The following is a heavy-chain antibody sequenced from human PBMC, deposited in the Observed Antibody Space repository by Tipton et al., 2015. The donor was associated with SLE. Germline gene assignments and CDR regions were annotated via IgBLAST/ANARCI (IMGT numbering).Heavy chain of an antibody. CDR2: IYSTGNT. V-gene: IGHV3-23*05. J-gene: IGHJ3*01. CDR3: TKVGNYYDSHGYSSDDGFDF. CDR1: GFIFSTSV. D-gene: IGHD3-22*01. Sequence: SLRLSCVGSGFIFSTSVMSWVRQAPGMGLEWVSVIYSTGNTNYAASVKGRFTISRDNSKNTLYLQMNSLRTEDTAVYYCTKVGNYYDSHGYSSDDGFDFWGQGTTVTVSS.